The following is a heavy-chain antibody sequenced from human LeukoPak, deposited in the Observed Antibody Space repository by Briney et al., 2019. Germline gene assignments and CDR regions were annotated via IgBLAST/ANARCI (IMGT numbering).Heavy chain of an antibody. CDR1: GFRFTSYA. J-gene: IGHJ4*02. CDR2: ISESGGST. CDR3: AKLGAYRVYSFIDF. Sequence: GGSLRLSCAASGFRFTSYAMIWIRQVPGKGLEWVAGISESGGSTYYSDPVRGRFTISRDTSDNTLHLNMSSLSTDDTAVYFCAKLGAYRVYSFIDFWGQGIPVTVSS. V-gene: IGHV3-23*01. D-gene: IGHD3-16*01.